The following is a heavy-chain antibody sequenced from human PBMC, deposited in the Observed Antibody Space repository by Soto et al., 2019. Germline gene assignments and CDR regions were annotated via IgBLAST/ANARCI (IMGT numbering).Heavy chain of an antibody. Sequence: PGGSLRLSCAASGFTFSSYAMSWVRQAPGKGLEWVSAISGSGGSTHYADSVKGRFTISRDNSKNTLYLQMNSLRAEDTAVYYCAKDFFPVGDSSGWYGSFDYWGQGTLVTVSS. CDR1: GFTFSSYA. D-gene: IGHD6-19*01. CDR3: AKDFFPVGDSSGWYGSFDY. V-gene: IGHV3-23*01. J-gene: IGHJ4*02. CDR2: ISGSGGST.